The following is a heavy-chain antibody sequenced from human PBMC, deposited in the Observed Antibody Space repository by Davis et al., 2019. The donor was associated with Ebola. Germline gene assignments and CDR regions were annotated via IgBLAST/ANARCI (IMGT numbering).Heavy chain of an antibody. CDR1: GYTFTSYG. V-gene: IGHV1-18*01. D-gene: IGHD5-24*01. Sequence: AASVKVSCKASGYTFTSYGISWVRQAPGQGLEWMGWISAYNGNTNYAQKLQGRVTMTTDTSTSTAYMELSSLRSEDTAVYYCAGGEMATRFDYWGQGTLVTVSS. CDR3: AGGEMATRFDY. CDR2: ISAYNGNT. J-gene: IGHJ4*02.